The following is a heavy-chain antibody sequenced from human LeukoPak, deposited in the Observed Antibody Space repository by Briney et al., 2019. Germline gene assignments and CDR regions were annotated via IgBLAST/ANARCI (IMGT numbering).Heavy chain of an antibody. CDR1: GGSISSSSYY. CDR3: ASHGGGGFDY. Sequence: SETLSLTCTVSGGSISSSSYYWGWIRQPPGKGLEWIGSIYYSGSTYCNPSLKSRVTISVDTSKNQFSLKLSSVTAADTAVYYCASHGGGGFDYWGQGTLVTVSS. V-gene: IGHV4-39*01. CDR2: IYYSGST. D-gene: IGHD2-15*01. J-gene: IGHJ4*02.